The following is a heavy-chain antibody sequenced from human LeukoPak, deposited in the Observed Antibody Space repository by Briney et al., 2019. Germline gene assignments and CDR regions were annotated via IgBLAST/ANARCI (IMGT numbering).Heavy chain of an antibody. CDR2: IIPIFGTA. Sequence: SVKVSCKASGGTFSSYAISWVRQAPGQGLEWMGGIIPIFGTANYAKKFQGRVTITTDESTSTAYIELGGLRAEDTSVYYCARGRVVVTADYYFDYWGQGTLVTVSS. D-gene: IGHD2-21*02. J-gene: IGHJ4*02. V-gene: IGHV1-69*05. CDR1: GGTFSSYA. CDR3: ARGRVVVTADYYFDY.